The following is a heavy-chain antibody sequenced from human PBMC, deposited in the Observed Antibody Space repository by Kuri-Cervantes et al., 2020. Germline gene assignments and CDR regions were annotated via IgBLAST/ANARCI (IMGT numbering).Heavy chain of an antibody. V-gene: IGHV3-30*03. CDR3: ARGLNTGY. J-gene: IGHJ4*02. CDR1: GFTFSSYG. CDR2: ISYDGSNK. D-gene: IGHD2/OR15-2a*01. Sequence: GGSLRLSCAASGFTFSSYGMHWVRQAPGKGLEWVAVISYDGSNKYYADSVKGRFTISRDNSKNTLYLQMNSLRAEDTAVYYCARGLNTGYWGQGTLVTVSS.